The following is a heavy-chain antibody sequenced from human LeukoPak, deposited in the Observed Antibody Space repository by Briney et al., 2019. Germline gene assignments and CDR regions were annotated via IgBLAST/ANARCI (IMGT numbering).Heavy chain of an antibody. CDR2: IYYSEST. J-gene: IGHJ5*02. V-gene: IGHV4-31*03. CDR1: GGSISSGGYY. CDR3: ARAGVLWFGELRNWFDP. Sequence: SETLSLTCTVSGGSISSGGYYWSWIRQHPGKSLEWIGYIYYSESTYYNPSLKSRVTISVDTSRNQFSLKLTSVTAADTAVYYCARAGVLWFGELRNWFDPWGQGTLATVSS. D-gene: IGHD3-10*01.